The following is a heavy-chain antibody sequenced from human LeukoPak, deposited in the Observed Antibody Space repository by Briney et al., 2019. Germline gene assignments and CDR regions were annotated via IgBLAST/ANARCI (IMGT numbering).Heavy chain of an antibody. CDR3: ARVSGYCSGGTCYGLPSHGLDV. J-gene: IGHJ6*02. Sequence: ASVKVSCKASGYTFTNYFMHWVRLAPGQGLVWVGIINPSGGSTNYAQKFQGRVTMISDTSKSTVYMELRSLRSEDTAVYYCARVSGYCSGGTCYGLPSHGLDVWGQGTTVTVSS. D-gene: IGHD2-15*01. CDR2: INPSGGST. V-gene: IGHV1-46*01. CDR1: GYTFTNYF.